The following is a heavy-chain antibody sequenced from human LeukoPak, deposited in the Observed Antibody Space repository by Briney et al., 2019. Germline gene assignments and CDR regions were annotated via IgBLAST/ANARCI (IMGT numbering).Heavy chain of an antibody. V-gene: IGHV1-2*02. CDR3: ARAPNYDILTRWGAGNYNWFDP. Sequence: GASVKVSCKASGYTFTDYYMYWARQAPGQGLEWMGWINPKGGGTDYAQKFQGRVTMTRDTSISTAYMELSRLRSDDTAVYYCARAPNYDILTRWGAGNYNWFDPWGQGTLVTVSS. J-gene: IGHJ5*02. CDR1: GYTFTDYY. CDR2: INPKGGGT. D-gene: IGHD3-9*01.